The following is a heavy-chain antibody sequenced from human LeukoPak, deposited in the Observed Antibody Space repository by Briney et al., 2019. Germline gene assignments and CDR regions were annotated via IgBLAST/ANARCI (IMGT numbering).Heavy chain of an antibody. CDR3: AKGRQQLIDY. CDR1: GFTFSNYG. D-gene: IGHD6-13*01. CDR2: IRSDGSNK. J-gene: IGHJ4*02. V-gene: IGHV3-30*02. Sequence: PGGSLRLSCAASGFTFSNYGMHWVRQAPGKGLEWVAFIRSDGSNKYYADSVKGRFTTSRDNSKNTLYLQMNSLRPEDTAVYYCAKGRQQLIDYWGQGTLVTVSS.